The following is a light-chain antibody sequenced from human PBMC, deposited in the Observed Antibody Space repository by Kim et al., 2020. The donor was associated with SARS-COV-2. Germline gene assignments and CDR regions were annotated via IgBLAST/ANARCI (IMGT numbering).Light chain of an antibody. V-gene: IGKV3-20*01. CDR3: QQYGSSPRT. J-gene: IGKJ1*01. Sequence: CPGERATLSCRASKSISSGYLAWYQQKPGQAPRLLIYGASSRATGIPDRFSGSGSGTDFTLTISRLEPEDFVVYYCQQYGSSPRTFGRGTKVDIK. CDR2: GAS. CDR1: KSISSGY.